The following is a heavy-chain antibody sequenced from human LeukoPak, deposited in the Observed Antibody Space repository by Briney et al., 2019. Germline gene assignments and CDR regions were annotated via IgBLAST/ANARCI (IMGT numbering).Heavy chain of an antibody. J-gene: IGHJ4*02. CDR3: ARSYSDYDYFDS. CDR2: LFTSGTT. V-gene: IGHV4-4*07. Sequence: PSETLSLTCTVSGGSISSYYWTWIRQPAGKGPEWIGRLFTSGTTNYNPSLESRITMSVDTSKNQFSLKLNSVTAADTAVYYCARSYSDYDYFDSWGQGTLVTVSS. D-gene: IGHD4-11*01. CDR1: GGSISSYY.